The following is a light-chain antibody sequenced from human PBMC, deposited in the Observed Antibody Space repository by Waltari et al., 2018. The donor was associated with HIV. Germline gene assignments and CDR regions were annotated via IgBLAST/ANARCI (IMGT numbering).Light chain of an antibody. V-gene: IGKV1-5*03. CDR1: QSIRSW. Sequence: DIQMTQSPSTLHASVGDRVTITCRASQSIRSWLAWYQQKPGKAPKLLISKASSLESGVPSRFSGSGSGTEFTLTISSLQPDDFATYYCQQYNSYSMYTFGRGTKLEIK. CDR3: QQYNSYSMYT. CDR2: KAS. J-gene: IGKJ2*01.